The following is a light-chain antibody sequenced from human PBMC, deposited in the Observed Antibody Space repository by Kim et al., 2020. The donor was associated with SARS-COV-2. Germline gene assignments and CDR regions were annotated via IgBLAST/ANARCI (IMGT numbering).Light chain of an antibody. V-gene: IGKV1-39*01. CDR1: QIIGLF. Sequence: SVEDIATITCGSRQIIGLFFKWYQKPLGAAPNLLIYAATIFQSGVPTRFSGSGSATDFTPIISSLPPEDFATYYCQQSYRTLFTFGGGTKVDIK. CDR3: QQSYRTLFT. CDR2: AAT. J-gene: IGKJ4*01.